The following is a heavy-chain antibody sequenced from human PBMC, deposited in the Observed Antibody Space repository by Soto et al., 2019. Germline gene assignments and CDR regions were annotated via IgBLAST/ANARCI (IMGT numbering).Heavy chain of an antibody. V-gene: IGHV4-59*08. CDR3: ASQGFGSLHGLVDV. CDR2: IQYNGYS. CDR1: GGSITNYY. D-gene: IGHD3-10*01. J-gene: IGHJ6*02. Sequence: QVQLQESGPGLVKPSETLSLTCTVSGGSITNYYCSWFRQPPGKGLEWIGYIQYNGYSAYNLSLKRQVTMSMDTYKTQFSLMLESGTATDTAVYYCASQGFGSLHGLVDVWGQGTTVIVSS.